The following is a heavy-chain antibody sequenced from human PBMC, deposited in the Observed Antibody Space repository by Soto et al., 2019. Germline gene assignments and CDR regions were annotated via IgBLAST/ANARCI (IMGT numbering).Heavy chain of an antibody. J-gene: IGHJ4*02. D-gene: IGHD6-19*01. CDR1: GHSLSSGGYY. CDR2: IYFTGTT. V-gene: IGHV4-31*03. Sequence: QVQLQESGPGLVKPSETLTLTCTVSGHSLSSGGYYWSWIRQHPGKGLEWVGYIYFTGTTLYNPSLKSRLAISVDTSKIQFALKLTSVTAADTAVYYCASDWGSSGWPNWGQGVLVTVSS. CDR3: ASDWGSSGWPN.